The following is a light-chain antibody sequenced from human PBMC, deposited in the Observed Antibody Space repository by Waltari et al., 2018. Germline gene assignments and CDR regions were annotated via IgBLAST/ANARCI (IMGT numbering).Light chain of an antibody. CDR2: KDV. CDR1: KLDKKF. Sequence: YELSQPPSVSVCPGQTATITCSGAKLDKKFADWYQQRPGQPPLLVIYKDVDRPAGIPERFSGTNSGNTATLTISGTQVMDEADYYCQAWDVAIVVFGGGTKLTVL. V-gene: IGLV3-1*01. J-gene: IGLJ2*01. CDR3: QAWDVAIVV.